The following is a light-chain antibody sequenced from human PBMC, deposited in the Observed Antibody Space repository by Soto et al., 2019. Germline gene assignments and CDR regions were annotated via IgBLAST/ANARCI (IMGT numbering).Light chain of an antibody. CDR1: SSDVGNYNL. J-gene: IGLJ1*01. CDR2: EGS. Sequence: QSALTRPASVSGSPGQSITISCTGTSSDVGNYNLVSWYQHDPGKAPKLLIYEGSKRPSGVSDRFSGSKSGNTASLTISGLQAEDEADYYCCSYASSSTYVFGTGTKVTVL. CDR3: CSYASSSTYV. V-gene: IGLV2-23*01.